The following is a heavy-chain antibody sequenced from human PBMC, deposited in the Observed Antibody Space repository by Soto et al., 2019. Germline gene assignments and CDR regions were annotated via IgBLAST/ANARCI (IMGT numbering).Heavy chain of an antibody. D-gene: IGHD5-12*01. CDR3: ARTPPEYSGYDYAFDI. CDR2: IYPGDSDT. CDR1: GYSFTSYW. J-gene: IGHJ3*02. V-gene: IGHV5-51*01. Sequence: GESLKISCKGSGYSFTSYWIGWVRQMPGKGLEWMGIIYPGDSDTRYSPSFQGQVTISADKSISTAYLQWSSLKASDTAMYYCARTPPEYSGYDYAFDIWGQGTMVTVSS.